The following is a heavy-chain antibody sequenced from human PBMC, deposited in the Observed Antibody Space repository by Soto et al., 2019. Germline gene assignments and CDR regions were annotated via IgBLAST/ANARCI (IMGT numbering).Heavy chain of an antibody. CDR1: GYKFGIAW. CDR2: IKPGTSDI. V-gene: IGHV5-51*01. CDR3: ARQLSHICDS. Sequence: PGESLKISCKGVGYKFGIAWIGWVRQMPGKGLEWMGIIKPGTSDIRYSPSCRGHVTISADEAVGTAYLQWSSLKASDTAMYYCARQLSHICDSWGQGTLVTVSS. D-gene: IGHD3-3*02. J-gene: IGHJ4*02.